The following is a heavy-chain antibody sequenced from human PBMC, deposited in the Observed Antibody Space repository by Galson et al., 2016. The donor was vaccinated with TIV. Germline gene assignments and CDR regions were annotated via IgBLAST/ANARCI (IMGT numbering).Heavy chain of an antibody. J-gene: IGHJ4*02. CDR3: AKDEVDYFYHY. CDR2: INPDTGGT. Sequence: SVKFSCKASGYMFTAYNIYWVRQAPGQGLQWMGWINPDTGGTKSAQMFQGRVTMTRDTSINTAYMELGSLRSDDTAIYYCAKDEVDYFYHYWGQGTLVTVSS. D-gene: IGHD2/OR15-2a*01. V-gene: IGHV1-2*02. CDR1: GYMFTAYN.